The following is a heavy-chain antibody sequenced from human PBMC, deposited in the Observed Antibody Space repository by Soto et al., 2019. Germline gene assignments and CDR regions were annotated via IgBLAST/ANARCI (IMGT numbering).Heavy chain of an antibody. J-gene: IGHJ4*02. D-gene: IGHD5-18*01. Sequence: PSETLSITCAVSGGSISTYYGSCIRQPPGKGLEWIGYIYYSGSTNYNPSLKSRVTISVDTSKNQFSLKLSSVTAADTAVYYCARGRIQLWYPFDYWGQGTLVTVS. CDR3: ARGRIQLWYPFDY. CDR1: GGSISTYY. V-gene: IGHV4-59*01. CDR2: IYYSGST.